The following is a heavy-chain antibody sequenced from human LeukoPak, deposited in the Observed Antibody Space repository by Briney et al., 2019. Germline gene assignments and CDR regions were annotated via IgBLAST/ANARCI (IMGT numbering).Heavy chain of an antibody. Sequence: GRSLRLSCAASGFTFRSYAMHWVRQAPGKGLEYVSAISSNGVSTYYANSVKGRFTISRDNTKNTLYLQMGSLRAEDMAVYYCARGEQLWTYFDYWGQGTLVTVSS. V-gene: IGHV3-64*01. CDR3: ARGEQLWTYFDY. D-gene: IGHD5-18*01. CDR2: ISSNGVST. J-gene: IGHJ4*02. CDR1: GFTFRSYA.